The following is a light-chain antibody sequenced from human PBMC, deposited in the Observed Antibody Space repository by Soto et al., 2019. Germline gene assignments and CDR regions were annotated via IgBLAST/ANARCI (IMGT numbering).Light chain of an antibody. CDR3: SSYAGINNLGV. Sequence: QSALTQPPSASGSPGQSVTISCTRTSSDVGGYKYVSWYQQHPDKAPKLMIFKVNKRPSGVPDRFSGSKSGNTASLTVSGLQADDEVDYYCSSYAGINNLGVFGTGTKVTVL. CDR2: KVN. CDR1: SSDVGGYKY. V-gene: IGLV2-8*01. J-gene: IGLJ1*01.